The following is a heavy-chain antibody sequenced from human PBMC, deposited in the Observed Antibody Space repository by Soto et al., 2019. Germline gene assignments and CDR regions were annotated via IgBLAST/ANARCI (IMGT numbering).Heavy chain of an antibody. D-gene: IGHD6-19*01. J-gene: IGHJ6*02. CDR3: AKDMSPRIAVAGLAYYYYYGMDV. V-gene: IGHV3-9*01. Sequence: VQLVESGGGLVQPGRSLRLSCAASGFTFDDYAMHWVRQAPGKGLEWVSGISWNSGSIGYADSVKGRFTISRDNAKNSLYLQMNSLRAEDTALYYCAKDMSPRIAVAGLAYYYYYGMDVWGQGTTVTVSS. CDR2: ISWNSGSI. CDR1: GFTFDDYA.